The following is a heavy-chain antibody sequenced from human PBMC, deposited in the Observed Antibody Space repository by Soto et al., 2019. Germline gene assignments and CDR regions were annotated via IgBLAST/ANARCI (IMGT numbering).Heavy chain of an antibody. CDR1: GFTFSSYG. Sequence: PGGSLRLSCAASGFTFSSYGMHWVRQAPGKGLEWVAVIWYDGSNKYYADSVKGRFTISRDNSKNTLYLQMNSLRAEDTAVYYCARACSGGSCYEDYWGQGTLVTVSS. V-gene: IGHV3-33*01. D-gene: IGHD2-15*01. J-gene: IGHJ4*02. CDR2: IWYDGSNK. CDR3: ARACSGGSCYEDY.